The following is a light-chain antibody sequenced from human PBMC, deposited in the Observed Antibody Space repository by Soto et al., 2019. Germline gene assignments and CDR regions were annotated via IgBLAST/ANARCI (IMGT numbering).Light chain of an antibody. CDR2: DVS. V-gene: IGLV2-11*01. Sequence: QSVLTQPRSVSGSPGQSVTISCTGTSSDVGGYNYVSWYQQYPGKAPKLMIHDVSNRPSGVPDRFSGSKSGNTASLTISGLQAEDEADYYCCSYAGRYSLWVFGGGTKLTVL. J-gene: IGLJ3*02. CDR3: CSYAGRYSLWV. CDR1: SSDVGGYNY.